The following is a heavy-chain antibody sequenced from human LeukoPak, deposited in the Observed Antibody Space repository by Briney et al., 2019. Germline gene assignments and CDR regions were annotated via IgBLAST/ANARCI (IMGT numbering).Heavy chain of an antibody. J-gene: IGHJ4*02. V-gene: IGHV3-30-3*01. CDR2: ISYDGGNK. CDR1: GFTFSSYA. D-gene: IGHD1-26*01. Sequence: PGGSLRLSCAASGFTFSSYAMHWVRQAPGKGLEWVAVISYDGGNKYYADSVRGRFTISRDNSKNTLYLQMNSLRAEDTAVYYCARVRIVGATLSNYYFDYWGQGTLVTLSS. CDR3: ARVRIVGATLSNYYFDY.